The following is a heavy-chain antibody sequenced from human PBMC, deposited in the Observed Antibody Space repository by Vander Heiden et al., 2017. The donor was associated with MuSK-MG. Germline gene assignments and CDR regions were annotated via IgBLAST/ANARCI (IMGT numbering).Heavy chain of an antibody. CDR2: IYYSGST. V-gene: IGHV4-59*01. CDR3: ARANKPAPPGDWFDP. D-gene: IGHD2-2*01. Sequence: QVQLQESGPGLVKPSETLSLTCTVSGGSISSYYWSWIRQPPGKGLEWIGYIYYSGSTNYNPSLKSRVTISVDTSKNQFSLKLSSVTAADTAVYYCARANKPAPPGDWFDPWGQGTLVTVSS. CDR1: GGSISSYY. J-gene: IGHJ5*02.